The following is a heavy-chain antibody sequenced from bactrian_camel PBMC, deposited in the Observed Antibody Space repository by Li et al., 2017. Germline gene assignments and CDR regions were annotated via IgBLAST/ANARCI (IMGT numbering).Heavy chain of an antibody. CDR3: AAGWVNRRILSKDEYDY. D-gene: IGHD3*01. Sequence: HVQLVESGGGSVQAGGSLRLSCAASGYPHTDYQLAWFRQAPQKQREPVATIDKAGRTYYTESVKGRFTISRDRTKNTVYLQMNSLKPEDTAMYYCAAGWVNRRILSKDEYDYWGQGTQVTVS. CDR2: IDKAGRT. V-gene: IGHV3S53*01. J-gene: IGHJ4*01. CDR1: GYPHTDYQ.